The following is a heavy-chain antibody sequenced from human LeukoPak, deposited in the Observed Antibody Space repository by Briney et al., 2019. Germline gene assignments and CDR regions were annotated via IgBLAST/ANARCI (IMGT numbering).Heavy chain of an antibody. V-gene: IGHV1-24*01. CDR2: FDPEDGET. CDR1: GYTLTELS. D-gene: IGHD3-10*01. CDR3: ATVRASMVRGVNYYYYGMDV. Sequence: ASVKVSCKVSGYTLTELSMHWVRQAPGKGLEWMGGFDPEDGETIYAQKFQGRVTMTEDTSTDTAYMELSSLRSEDTAVYYCATVRASMVRGVNYYYYGMDVWGQGTTVTASS. J-gene: IGHJ6*02.